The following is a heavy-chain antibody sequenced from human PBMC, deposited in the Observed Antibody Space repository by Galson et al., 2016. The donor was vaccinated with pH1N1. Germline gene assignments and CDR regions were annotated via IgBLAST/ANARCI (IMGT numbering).Heavy chain of an antibody. CDR2: IYDDGSRT. D-gene: IGHD2-15*01. J-gene: IGHJ5*02. CDR1: GFIFSSHW. V-gene: IGHV3-74*01. Sequence: SLRLSCAASGFIFSSHWIHWVRQAPGKGLVWISRIYDDGSRTNYADSVADRFIISSDNAKDTVYLQMTRLTADDTAVYYCARGDRIGYFVDLWGQGTQVTVSS. CDR3: ARGDRIGYFVDL.